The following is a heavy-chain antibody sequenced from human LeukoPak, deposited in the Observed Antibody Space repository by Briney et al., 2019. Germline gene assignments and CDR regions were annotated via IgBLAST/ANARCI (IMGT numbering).Heavy chain of an antibody. Sequence: GRSLRLSCAASGVTCRSYGMHWVRQAPGKGLEGVAGIWHDGSAKFYVDSVRGRFSISRDDSKNTLYLQMNSLRAEDTALYYCAKDNRGGWSGYFDYWGRGTLVTVSS. V-gene: IGHV3-33*06. CDR2: IWHDGSAK. J-gene: IGHJ4*02. D-gene: IGHD6-19*01. CDR1: GVTCRSYG. CDR3: AKDNRGGWSGYFDY.